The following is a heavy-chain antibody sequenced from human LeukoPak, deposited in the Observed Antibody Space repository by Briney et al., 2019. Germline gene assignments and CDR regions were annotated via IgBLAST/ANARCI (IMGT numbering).Heavy chain of an antibody. J-gene: IGHJ6*03. CDR3: ARDDYYYYMDV. CDR1: GYTFTGYY. CDR2: INPNSGGT. V-gene: IGHV1-2*02. Sequence: ASVKVSCKASGYTFTGYYMHWVRQAPGQGLEWMGWINPNSGGTNYAQKSQGRVTMTRDTSISTAYMELSSLRSEDTAVYYCARDDYYYYMDVWGKGTTVTVSS.